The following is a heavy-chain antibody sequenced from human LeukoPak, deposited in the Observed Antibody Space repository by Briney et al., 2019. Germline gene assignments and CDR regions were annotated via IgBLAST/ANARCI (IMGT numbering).Heavy chain of an antibody. D-gene: IGHD3-3*01. J-gene: IGHJ4*02. V-gene: IGHV1-18*01. CDR1: GYTFTSYG. CDR3: ARVEVTIFGVVNPPFDY. Sequence: ASVKVSCKASGYTFTSYGISWVRQAPGQGLEWMGWISAYNGNTNYAQKLQGRVTTTTDTSTSTAYMELRSLRSDDTAVYYCARVEVTIFGVVNPPFDYWGQGTLVTVSS. CDR2: ISAYNGNT.